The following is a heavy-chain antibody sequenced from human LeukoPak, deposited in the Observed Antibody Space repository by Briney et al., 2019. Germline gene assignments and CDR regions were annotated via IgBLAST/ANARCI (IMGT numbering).Heavy chain of an antibody. CDR1: GFTFSTYW. J-gene: IGHJ4*02. CDR3: ARGRRPPDY. CDR2: IKQDGSEK. V-gene: IGHV3-7*03. Sequence: GGSLRLTCAASGFTFSTYWMSWVRQAPGKGLEWVANIKQDGSEKYYVDSMKGRFTISRDNAKNSLCLQMNSLRAEDTAVYYCARGRRPPDYWGQGTLVTVSS.